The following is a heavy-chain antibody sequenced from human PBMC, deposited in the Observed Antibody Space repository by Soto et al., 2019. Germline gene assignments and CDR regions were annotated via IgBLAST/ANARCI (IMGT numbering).Heavy chain of an antibody. CDR3: ARDPTLRYFYDSSGYPSYFDY. Sequence: PSETLSLTCTVSGGSISSYYWSWIRQPPGKGLEWIGYIYYSGSTNYNPSLKSRVTISVDTSKNQFSLKLSSVTAADTAVYYCARDPTLRYFYDSSGYPSYFDYWGQGTLVTVS. J-gene: IGHJ4*02. CDR2: IYYSGST. CDR1: GGSISSYY. D-gene: IGHD3-22*01. V-gene: IGHV4-59*01.